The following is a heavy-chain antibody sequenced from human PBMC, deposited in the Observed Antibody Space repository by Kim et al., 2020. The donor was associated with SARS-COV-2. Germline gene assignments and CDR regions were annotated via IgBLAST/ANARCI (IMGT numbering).Heavy chain of an antibody. Sequence: SETLSLTCTVSGGSISSGSYYWSWIRQPAGKGLEWIGRIYTSGSTNYNPSLKSRVTISVDTSKNQFSLKLSSVTAADTAVYYCARGIRGGQYYFDYWGQGTLVTVSS. D-gene: IGHD2-21*01. CDR2: IYTSGST. J-gene: IGHJ4*02. CDR3: ARGIRGGQYYFDY. CDR1: GGSISSGSYY. V-gene: IGHV4-61*02.